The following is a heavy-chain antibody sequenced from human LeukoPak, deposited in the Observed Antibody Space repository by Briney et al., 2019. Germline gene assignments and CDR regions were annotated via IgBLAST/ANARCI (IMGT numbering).Heavy chain of an antibody. V-gene: IGHV3-21*04. CDR3: ARIGTTVTLDY. D-gene: IGHD4-17*01. J-gene: IGHJ4*02. CDR1: GFTFSGYS. CDR2: ISSSSIYI. Sequence: PGGSLRLSCAASGFTFSGYSMNWVRQAPGKGLEWVSSISSSSIYIYYADSVEGRFTVSRDNARNSLYLQMNSLRAEDTAVYYCARIGTTVTLDYWGQGTLVTVSS.